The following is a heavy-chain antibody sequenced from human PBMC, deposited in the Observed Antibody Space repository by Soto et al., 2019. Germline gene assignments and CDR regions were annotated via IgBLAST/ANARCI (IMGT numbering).Heavy chain of an antibody. D-gene: IGHD3-3*01. CDR2: IKRKTDGGTT. V-gene: IGHV3-15*01. Sequence: GGSLRLSCAASGFTFSDFSMNWVRQAPGKGLEWLGHIKRKTDGGTTDYAAPVKGRFTISRDDSKNMLYLQMNSLKTEDTAVYYCAKETVEYYFDYWGQGTLVTVSS. J-gene: IGHJ4*02. CDR1: GFTFSDFS. CDR3: AKETVEYYFDY.